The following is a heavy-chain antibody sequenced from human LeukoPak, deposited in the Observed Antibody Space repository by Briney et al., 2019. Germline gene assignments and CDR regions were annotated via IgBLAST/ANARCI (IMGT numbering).Heavy chain of an antibody. J-gene: IGHJ4*02. CDR1: GYTFTSYG. V-gene: IGHV1-18*01. CDR2: ISAYNGNT. CDR3: ARNYYGSGSYPSPLDY. D-gene: IGHD3-10*01. Sequence: ASVKVSCKASGYTFTSYGISWVRQAPGQGLEWMGWISAYNGNTNYAQKLQGRVTMTTDTSTGTAYMELRSLRSDDTAVYYCARNYYGSGSYPSPLDYWGQGTLVTVSS.